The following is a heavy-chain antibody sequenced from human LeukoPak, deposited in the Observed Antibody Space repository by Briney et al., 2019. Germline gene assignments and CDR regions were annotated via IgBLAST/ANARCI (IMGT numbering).Heavy chain of an antibody. D-gene: IGHD3-9*01. V-gene: IGHV3-23*01. CDR3: AKRLTGYYYIDY. CDR1: GFTFSSYA. Sequence: PGGFLRLSCAVSGFTFSSYAMSWVRQAPGKGLEWVSAISVSGSITYYADSVKGRFTISRDNSKNTLYLQMNSLRAEDTALYYCAKRLTGYYYIDYWGQGTLVTVSS. J-gene: IGHJ4*02. CDR2: ISVSGSIT.